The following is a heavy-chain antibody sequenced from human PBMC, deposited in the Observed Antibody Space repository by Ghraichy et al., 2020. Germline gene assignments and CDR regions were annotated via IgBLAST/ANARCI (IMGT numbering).Heavy chain of an antibody. Sequence: GGSLRLSCAASGITFSSYWMSWVRQAPGKGLEWVANIKQDGSEKNYVDSVKGRFTISRDNAKSSMYLQMNSLRAEDTAVYYCASDYDGYDGLNYWGQGTLVTVS. V-gene: IGHV3-7*03. J-gene: IGHJ4*02. CDR1: GITFSSYW. D-gene: IGHD5-12*01. CDR3: ASDYDGYDGLNY. CDR2: IKQDGSEK.